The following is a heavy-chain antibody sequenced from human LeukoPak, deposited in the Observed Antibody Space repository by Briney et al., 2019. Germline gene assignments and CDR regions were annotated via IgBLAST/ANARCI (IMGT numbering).Heavy chain of an antibody. Sequence: SETLSLTCAVYGGSFSPYYWSWIRQPPGKGLEWIGEINHSGSTNYNPSLKSRVTISVDTSKNQFSLKLSSVTAADTAVYYCARGSRITMVRGVRNYYYYMDVWGKGTTVTVSS. V-gene: IGHV4-34*01. CDR3: ARGSRITMVRGVRNYYYYMDV. D-gene: IGHD3-10*01. CDR1: GGSFSPYY. J-gene: IGHJ6*03. CDR2: INHSGST.